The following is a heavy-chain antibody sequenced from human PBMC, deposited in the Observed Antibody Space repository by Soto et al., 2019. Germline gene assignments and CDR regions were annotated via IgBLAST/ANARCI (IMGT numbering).Heavy chain of an antibody. D-gene: IGHD6-19*01. CDR3: ARVSAVAGGAMDV. Sequence: ETLSLTCTVSGGSISSYYWSWIRQPPGKGLEWIGYIYYSGSTNYNPSLKSRVTISVDTSKNQFSLKLSSVTAADTAVYYCARVSAVAGGAMDVWGQGTTVTVSS. J-gene: IGHJ6*02. CDR1: GGSISSYY. CDR2: IYYSGST. V-gene: IGHV4-59*01.